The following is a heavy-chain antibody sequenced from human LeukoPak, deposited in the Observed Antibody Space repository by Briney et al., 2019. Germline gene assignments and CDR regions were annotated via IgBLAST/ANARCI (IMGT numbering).Heavy chain of an antibody. CDR3: ANEFHDLHVT. J-gene: IGHJ4*02. V-gene: IGHV3-23*01. D-gene: IGHD2-21*02. CDR2: IGGNGDNR. CDR1: GFNFRSYW. Sequence: EGSLRLSCAASGFNFRSYWMNWVRQAPGKGLEWVARIGGNGDNRYYGDSVKGRFTVSRDNSKNTLYLHMKSLRPEDTAVYYCANEFHDLHVTWGEGTLVTVSS.